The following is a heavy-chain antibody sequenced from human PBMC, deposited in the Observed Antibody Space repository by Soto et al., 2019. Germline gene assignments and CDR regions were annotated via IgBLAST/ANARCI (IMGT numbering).Heavy chain of an antibody. CDR3: ARLVVVAATTANDY. D-gene: IGHD2-15*01. Sequence: ASVKVSCKASGYTFTSYAMHWVRQAPGQRLEWMGWINAGNGNTKYSQKFQGRVTITRDTSASTAYMELSSLRSEDTAVYYCARLVVVAATTANDYWGQGTLVTVSS. V-gene: IGHV1-3*01. CDR1: GYTFTSYA. J-gene: IGHJ4*02. CDR2: INAGNGNT.